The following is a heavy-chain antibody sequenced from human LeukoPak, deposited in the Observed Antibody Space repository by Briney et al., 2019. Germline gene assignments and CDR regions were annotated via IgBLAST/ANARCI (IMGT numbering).Heavy chain of an antibody. D-gene: IGHD3-10*01. CDR2: INPNSGGT. J-gene: IGHJ5*02. CDR3: GRDYYGSGSYPPFDP. CDR1: GYTFTGYY. V-gene: IGHV1-2*02. Sequence: GASVKVSCKASGYTFTGYYMHWVRQAPGQGLEWMGWINPNSGGTHYAQNFQGRVTMTTDTSISTAYMDLSSLRSDDTAIYYCGRDYYGSGSYPPFDPWGHGTLVTVSS.